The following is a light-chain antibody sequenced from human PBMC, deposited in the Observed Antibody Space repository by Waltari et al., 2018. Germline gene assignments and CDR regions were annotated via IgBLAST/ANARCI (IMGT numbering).Light chain of an antibody. CDR2: PAS. CDR1: QSVGTS. V-gene: IGKV3-20*01. Sequence: EIVLTQSPGTLPLSPGDRATLSCRASQSVGTSLAWYQQKPGQAPRLLIYPASVWATGIPDRFSGGGSGTDFSLTISRLEPEDFAVYYCQMYVRLPATFGQGTKVEVK. J-gene: IGKJ1*01. CDR3: QMYVRLPAT.